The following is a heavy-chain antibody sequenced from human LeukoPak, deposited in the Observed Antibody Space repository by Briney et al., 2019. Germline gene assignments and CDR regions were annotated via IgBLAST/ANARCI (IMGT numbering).Heavy chain of an antibody. V-gene: IGHV4-61*01. CDR3: ATTGGYGSGGYPYYFDY. Sequence: SETLSLTCTVSGGSVSSGSYYWNWIRQPPGKGLEWIGYIYYSGSTNYNPSLKSRVTLSVDTSKNQFSLKLSSVTAADTAVYYCATTGGYGSGGYPYYFDYWGQGTLVTVSS. CDR1: GGSVSSGSYY. J-gene: IGHJ4*02. CDR2: IYYSGST. D-gene: IGHD3-10*01.